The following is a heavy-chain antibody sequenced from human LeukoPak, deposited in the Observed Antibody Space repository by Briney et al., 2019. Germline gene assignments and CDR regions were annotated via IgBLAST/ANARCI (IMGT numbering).Heavy chain of an antibody. CDR3: ARAVSGRFDY. V-gene: IGHV4-61*05. CDR2: IYYSGST. Sequence: ASETLSLTCTVSGGSISSSSYHWGWIRQPPGKGLEWTGYIYYSGSTNYNPSLNSRVTISVDTSKNQFSLRLSSVTAADTAIYYCARAVSGRFDYWGQGTLVTVSS. CDR1: GGSISSSSYH. J-gene: IGHJ4*02. D-gene: IGHD6-19*01.